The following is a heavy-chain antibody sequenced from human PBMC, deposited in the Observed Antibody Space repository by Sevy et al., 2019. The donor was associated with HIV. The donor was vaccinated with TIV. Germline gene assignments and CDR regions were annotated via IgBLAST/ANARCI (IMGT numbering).Heavy chain of an antibody. D-gene: IGHD2-2*01. CDR2: ISSSGSTI. CDR3: ARGNRIVVVPAATVNWFDP. Sequence: GGSLRLSCAASGFTFSSYEMNWVRQAPGKGLEWVSYISSSGSTIYYADSVKGRFTTSRDNAKNSLYLQMNSLRAEDTAVYYCARGNRIVVVPAATVNWFDPWGQGTLVTVSS. J-gene: IGHJ5*02. CDR1: GFTFSSYE. V-gene: IGHV3-48*03.